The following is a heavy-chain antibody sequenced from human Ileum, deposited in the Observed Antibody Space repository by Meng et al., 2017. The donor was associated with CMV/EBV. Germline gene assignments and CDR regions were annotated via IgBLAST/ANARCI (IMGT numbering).Heavy chain of an antibody. CDR3: ARQIVLTSQTRDF. CDR2: INPINGVT. J-gene: IGHJ4*02. CDR1: GYTFSAYY. D-gene: IGHD2/OR15-2a*01. V-gene: IGHV1-2*06. Sequence: QVQLVQSGAEVKKPGASVKDPCKASGYTFSAYYMHWVRQAPGQGLEWVGRINPINGVTNYAQKFQGRVALTGDSSINTAYLELSGLTSDDTAIYYCARQIVLTSQTRDFWGQGTLVTVSS.